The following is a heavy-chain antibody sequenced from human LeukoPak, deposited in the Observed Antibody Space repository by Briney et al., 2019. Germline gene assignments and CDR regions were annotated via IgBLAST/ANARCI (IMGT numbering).Heavy chain of an antibody. CDR3: ARDLLRSTYYYFDY. V-gene: IGHV4-59*01. J-gene: IGHJ4*02. D-gene: IGHD3-10*01. CDR2: IHYRGST. CDR1: GTSISNYH. Sequence: SETLSLTCIVSGTSISNYHWRWIRQPPGKGLEWIGYIHYRGSTNYNPSLKSRVTISVDTSKNQFSLRMRSVTAADTAVYYCARDLLRSTYYYFDYWGLGSLVTVSS.